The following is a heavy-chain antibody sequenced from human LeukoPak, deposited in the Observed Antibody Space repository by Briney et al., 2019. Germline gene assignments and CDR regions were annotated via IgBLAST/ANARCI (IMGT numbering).Heavy chain of an antibody. CDR1: GFTVSSNY. V-gene: IGHV3-53*01. CDR2: IYSGGST. Sequence: GGSLRLSCAASGFTVSSNYMSWVRQAPGKGLEWVSVIYSGGSTYYADSVKGRFTISRDNSKNTLYLQMNSLRAEDTAVYYCAREVPGQYYFDYWGQGNLVTVSS. J-gene: IGHJ4*02. CDR3: AREVPGQYYFDY.